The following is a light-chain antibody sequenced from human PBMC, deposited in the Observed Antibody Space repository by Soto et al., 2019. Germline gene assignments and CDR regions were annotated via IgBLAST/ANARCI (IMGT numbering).Light chain of an antibody. CDR1: QRISNYY. V-gene: IGKV3-20*01. Sequence: EIVLTQSPDTLSLSSGERATPSCRASQRISNYYLAWYHQKPGQAPRLLIYGASSRATGVPDRFSGSGSGTDFTLTISRLEPEDFAVYYCQQYGSSPLTFGGGTKVEIK. CDR2: GAS. J-gene: IGKJ4*01. CDR3: QQYGSSPLT.